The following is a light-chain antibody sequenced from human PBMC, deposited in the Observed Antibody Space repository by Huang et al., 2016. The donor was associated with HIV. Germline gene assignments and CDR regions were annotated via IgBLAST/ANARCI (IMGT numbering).Light chain of an antibody. V-gene: IGKV1D-8*01. Sequence: VIWMTQSPSLLSASAGDKVTIPCRMSQGISNYLAWYQQKPGKAPDLLIYGASTLRSGVPSRFSGSGSGTDFTLTISYLQSEDFAIYYCQQYYSFPLTFGGGTKVEIK. CDR1: QGISNY. CDR3: QQYYSFPLT. CDR2: GAS. J-gene: IGKJ4*01.